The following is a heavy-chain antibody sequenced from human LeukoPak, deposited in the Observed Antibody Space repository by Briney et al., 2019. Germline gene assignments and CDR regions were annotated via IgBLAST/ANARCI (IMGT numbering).Heavy chain of an antibody. CDR3: ARWGVGDY. Sequence: GGSLRLSCAASGFQFEDFDMHWVRQAPGKGLEWVSGITWNSDNIAYADSVKGRFTISRDNAKNSPYLQMNSLRAEDTAVYYCARWGVGDYWGQGTLVTVSS. CDR1: GFQFEDFD. V-gene: IGHV3-9*01. J-gene: IGHJ4*02. CDR2: ITWNSDNI. D-gene: IGHD5-24*01.